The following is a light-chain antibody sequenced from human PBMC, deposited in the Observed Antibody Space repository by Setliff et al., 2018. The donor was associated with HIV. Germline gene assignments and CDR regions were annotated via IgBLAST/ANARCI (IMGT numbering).Light chain of an antibody. CDR3: SSFTTTTTLV. V-gene: IGLV2-14*01. Sequence: QSALTQPASVSGSPGQSITISCTGTSSDVGSYNYVSWYQQHPGKAPKLMISEVSNRPSGVSNRFSGSKSDNTASLPISGLQAEDEADYFCSSFTTTTTLVFGTGTKVTVL. CDR1: SSDVGSYNY. J-gene: IGLJ1*01. CDR2: EVS.